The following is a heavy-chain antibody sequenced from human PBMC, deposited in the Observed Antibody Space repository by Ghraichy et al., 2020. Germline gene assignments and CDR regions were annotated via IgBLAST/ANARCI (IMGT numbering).Heavy chain of an antibody. V-gene: IGHV3-30*18. J-gene: IGHJ4*02. CDR3: AKARGRLLWPYY. D-gene: IGHD3-10*01. CDR2: ISYDGSNK. Sequence: GGSLRLSCAASGFTFSSYGMHWVRQAPGKGLEWVAVISYDGSNKYYADSVKGRFTISRDNSKNTLYLQMNSLRAEDTAVYYCAKARGRLLWPYYWGQGTLVTVSS. CDR1: GFTFSSYG.